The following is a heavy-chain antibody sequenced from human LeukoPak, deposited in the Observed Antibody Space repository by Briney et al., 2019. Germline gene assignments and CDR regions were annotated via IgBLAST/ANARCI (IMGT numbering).Heavy chain of an antibody. CDR3: ARDQEAFDY. V-gene: IGHV1-46*01. CDR1: GYSYTSNY. CDR2: IYPRDGST. Sequence: ASVKVSCKASGYSYTSNYIHWVRQAPGQGLEWMGMIYPRDGSTSYAQKFQGRVTVTRDTSTSTVHMELSGLRSEDTAVYYCARDQEAFDYWGQGTLVTVSS. J-gene: IGHJ4*02.